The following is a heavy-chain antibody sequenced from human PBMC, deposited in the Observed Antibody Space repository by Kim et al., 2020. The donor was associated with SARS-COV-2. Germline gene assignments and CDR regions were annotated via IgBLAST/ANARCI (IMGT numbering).Heavy chain of an antibody. CDR3: ARGKRVSGNPPEYWFDP. J-gene: IGHJ5*02. V-gene: IGHV1-8*01. D-gene: IGHD2-15*01. Sequence: ASVKVSCKASGYTFTSYDINWVRQATGQGLEWMGWMNPNSGNTGYAQKFQGRVTMTRNTSISTAYMELSSLRSEDTAVYYCARGKRVSGNPPEYWFDPWGRNPGHRLL. CDR1: GYTFTSYD. CDR2: MNPNSGNT.